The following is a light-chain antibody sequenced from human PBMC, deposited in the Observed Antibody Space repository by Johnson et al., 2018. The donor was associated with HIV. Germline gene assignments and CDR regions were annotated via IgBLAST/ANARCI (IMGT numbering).Light chain of an antibody. CDR1: SSNVGSSF. CDR2: DNN. V-gene: IGLV1-51*01. J-gene: IGLJ1*01. Sequence: QFVLTQPPSVSAAPGQTVTISCSGSSSNVGSSFVSWYRQVPGTAPKLLIYDNNKRPSGIPGRFSGSKSGPSATLGITGLQTGDEADYYCGTWDSSLTSYVFGVGTKVTVL. CDR3: GTWDSSLTSYV.